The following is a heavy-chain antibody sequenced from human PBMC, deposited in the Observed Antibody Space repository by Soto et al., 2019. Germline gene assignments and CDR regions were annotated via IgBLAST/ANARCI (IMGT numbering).Heavy chain of an antibody. CDR3: ARRYYDSSGYYYFDY. CDR2: ISSSSRII. D-gene: IGHD3-22*01. CDR1: GFTFSSYS. V-gene: IGHV3-48*02. Sequence: PGGSLRLSCAASGFTFSSYSMNWVRQAPGKGLEWVSYISSSSRIISYADSVKGRFTISRDNAKNSLYLQMNSLRDEDTAVYYCARRYYDSSGYYYFDYWGQGTLVTVSS. J-gene: IGHJ4*02.